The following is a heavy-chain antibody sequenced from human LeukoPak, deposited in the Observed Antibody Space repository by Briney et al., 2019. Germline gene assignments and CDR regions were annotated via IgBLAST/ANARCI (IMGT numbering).Heavy chain of an antibody. V-gene: IGHV3-30-3*01. D-gene: IGHD6-19*01. CDR3: ARDGGGGGWYSGLFY. Sequence: GGSLRLSCAASGFTFSSYAMHWVRQAPGKGLEWVAVISYDGSNKYYADSVKGRFTISRDNSKNTLYLQMNSLGAEDTAVYYCARDGGGGGWYSGLFYWGQGTLVTVSS. CDR2: ISYDGSNK. J-gene: IGHJ4*02. CDR1: GFTFSSYA.